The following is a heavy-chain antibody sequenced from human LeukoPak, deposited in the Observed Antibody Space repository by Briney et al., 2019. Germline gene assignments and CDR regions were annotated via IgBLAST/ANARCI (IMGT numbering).Heavy chain of an antibody. CDR2: INHSGST. Sequence: PSETLSLTCAVYGGSFSGYYWIWIRQPPGKGLEWIGEINHSGSTNYNPSLKSRVTISVDTSKNQFSLKLSSVTTADTAVYYCASLSSSSDYYYYYMDVWGKGTTVTVSS. CDR1: GGSFSGYY. V-gene: IGHV4-34*01. D-gene: IGHD6-6*01. J-gene: IGHJ6*03. CDR3: ASLSSSSDYYYYYMDV.